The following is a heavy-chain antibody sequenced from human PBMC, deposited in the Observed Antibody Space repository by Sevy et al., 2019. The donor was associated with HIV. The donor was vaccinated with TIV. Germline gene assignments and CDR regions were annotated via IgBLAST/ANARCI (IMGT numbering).Heavy chain of an antibody. CDR2: INHSGST. CDR3: ARATKVRGYSYGYWDY. D-gene: IGHD5-18*01. Sequence: SETRSLTCAVYGGSFSGYYWSWIRQPPGKGLEWIGEINHSGSTNYNPSLKSRVTISVDTSKNQFSLKLSSVTAADTAVYYCARATKVRGYSYGYWDYWGQGTLVTVSS. J-gene: IGHJ4*02. CDR1: GGSFSGYY. V-gene: IGHV4-34*01.